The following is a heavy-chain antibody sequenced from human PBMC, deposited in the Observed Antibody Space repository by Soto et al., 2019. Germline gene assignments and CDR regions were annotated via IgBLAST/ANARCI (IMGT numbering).Heavy chain of an antibody. J-gene: IGHJ5*02. CDR3: ARSDWFDP. CDR2: IKSDGSST. CDR1: GFTFSAYW. V-gene: IGHV3-74*01. Sequence: GGSLRLSCAASGFTFSAYWMHWVRQAPGKGLVWVSRIKSDGSSTSYADSVKGRFTISRDNAKNTLYLQMNSLRVEDTAVYYCARSDWFDPWGQGTLVTVSS.